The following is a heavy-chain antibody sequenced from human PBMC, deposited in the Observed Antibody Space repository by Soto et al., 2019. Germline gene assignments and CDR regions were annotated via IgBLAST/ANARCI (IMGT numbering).Heavy chain of an antibody. CDR1: GLSSRSHA. D-gene: IGHD3-16*01. CDR2: ISGGGYTA. V-gene: IGHV3-23*01. CDR3: GEAPGVAQIKSKFDY. J-gene: IGHJ4*02. Sequence: EVQLLESGGGLVRPGGSLTISCVVSGLSSRSHAMYWVRQAPGRGLEWVAGISGGGYTAYYPDSVRGRFIISRDNSKNTVYLPIDNLRVDEPAVYYWGEAPGVAQIKSKFDYWGQGTLVTVAS.